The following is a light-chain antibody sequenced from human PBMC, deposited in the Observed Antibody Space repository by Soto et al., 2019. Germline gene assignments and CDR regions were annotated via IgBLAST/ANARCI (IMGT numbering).Light chain of an antibody. J-gene: IGLJ2*01. CDR3: QSYDIRVRVV. V-gene: IGLV1-40*01. CDR2: GNS. CDR1: SSNIGAGYN. Sequence: QSVLTQPPSVSGAPGQRVTISCTGSSSNIGAGYNVHWYQQLPGTAPKLLIYGNSNRPSGVPDRFSGSKSATSASLAITGLQAEDEADYYCQSYDIRVRVVFGGGTKLTVL.